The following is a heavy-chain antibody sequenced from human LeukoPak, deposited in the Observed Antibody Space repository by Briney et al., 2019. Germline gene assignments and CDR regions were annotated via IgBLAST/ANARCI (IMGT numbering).Heavy chain of an antibody. D-gene: IGHD6-13*01. V-gene: IGHV4-61*01. CDR3: ARRRGIAAAGYNWFDP. CDR1: GDSFSSVTDY. Sequence: KPSETLSLTCTVSGDSFSSVTDYWAWIRQPPGKGLEWIGYIYYSGSTNYNPSLKSRVTISVDTSKNQFSLKLSSVTAADTAVYYCARRRGIAAAGYNWFDPWGQGTLVTVSS. J-gene: IGHJ5*02. CDR2: IYYSGST.